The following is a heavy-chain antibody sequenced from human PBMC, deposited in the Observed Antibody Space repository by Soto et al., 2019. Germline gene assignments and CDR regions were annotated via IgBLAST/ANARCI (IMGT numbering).Heavy chain of an antibody. V-gene: IGHV3-30*18. CDR2: TSYDGSKK. D-gene: IGHD5-18*01. CDR3: AKEWIKLWSSPFDY. CDR1: GITLSHHC. J-gene: IGHJ4*02. Sequence: GTLRPSGAASGITLSHHCMRGVRQAQRKRLEWVAATSYDGSKKYYPDSVKGRFTISRDNSKNTLYLQIERLRTEDTAVYYCAKEWIKLWSSPFDYWGQGALVTV.